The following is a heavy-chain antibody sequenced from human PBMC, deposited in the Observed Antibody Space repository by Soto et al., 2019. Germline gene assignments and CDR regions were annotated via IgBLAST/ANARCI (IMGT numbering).Heavy chain of an antibody. Sequence: QEQLVESGGGVVQPGTSLRLSCTASGFSFSTYAMYWVRQAPGKGLEWVAIISYDGSNAQYADSVKGRFTVARDNSKKTLYLQMHSLTGEETAVYYRARDGGGFGELLLNSYDAFDPWGQGKLGTVSS. V-gene: IGHV3-30*04. D-gene: IGHD3-10*01. CDR3: ARDGGGFGELLLNSYDAFDP. J-gene: IGHJ3*01. CDR1: GFSFSTYA. CDR2: ISYDGSNA.